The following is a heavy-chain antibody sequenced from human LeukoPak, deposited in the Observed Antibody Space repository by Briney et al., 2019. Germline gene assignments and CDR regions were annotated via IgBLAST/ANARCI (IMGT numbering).Heavy chain of an antibody. CDR2: INPSGGST. V-gene: IGHV1-46*01. CDR1: GYTFTSYY. CDR3: ARDPSIAARPGAFDI. J-gene: IGHJ3*02. Sequence: GESLKISCKGSGYTFTSYYMHWVRQAPGQGLEWMGIINPSGGSTSYAQKFQGRVTMTRDTSTSTVYMELSSLRSEDTAVYYCARDPSIAARPGAFDIWGQGTMVTVSS. D-gene: IGHD6-6*01.